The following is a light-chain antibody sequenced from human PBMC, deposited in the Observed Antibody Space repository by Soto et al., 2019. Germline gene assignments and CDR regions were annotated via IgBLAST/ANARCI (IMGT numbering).Light chain of an antibody. J-gene: IGKJ1*01. CDR3: QQYKDYTWT. CDR1: KSVVGN. CDR2: DAS. V-gene: IGKV1-5*01. Sequence: DIRMTQPPSTLSASVGARVSITCRANKSVVGNLAWYQQKPGKAPHLLIYDASSLESGVPSRFSGSGSGTEFTLTISSLQPDDFTTFYCQQYKDYTWTFGQGTKVEV.